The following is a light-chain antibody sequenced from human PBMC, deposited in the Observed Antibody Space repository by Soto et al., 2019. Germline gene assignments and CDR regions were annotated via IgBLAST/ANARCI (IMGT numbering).Light chain of an antibody. V-gene: IGLV1-40*01. J-gene: IGLJ1*01. Sequence: QLVLTQPPSVSGAPGQRVTISCTGSSSNIGAGYDVHWYQHLPGTAPKLLIYGDNNRPSGVPDRFFGSKSGTSASLTITGLQAGDEADYYCQSYDITLGGTYAFGTGTKLTVL. CDR2: GDN. CDR1: SSNIGAGYD. CDR3: QSYDITLGGTYA.